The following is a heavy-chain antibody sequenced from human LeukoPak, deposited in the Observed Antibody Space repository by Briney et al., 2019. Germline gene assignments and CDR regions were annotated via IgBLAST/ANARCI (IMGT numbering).Heavy chain of an antibody. Sequence: SETLSLTCTVSGASISSSAYYWGWIRQPPGKGLEWIGSVFYSGGTYYNPSLKSRVTISVDTSKNQFSLKLSSVTAADTAVYYCARTYDPYYYYYMDVWGKGTTVTVSS. CDR2: VFYSGGT. V-gene: IGHV4-39*07. J-gene: IGHJ6*03. D-gene: IGHD3-3*01. CDR3: ARTYDPYYYYYMDV. CDR1: GASISSSAYY.